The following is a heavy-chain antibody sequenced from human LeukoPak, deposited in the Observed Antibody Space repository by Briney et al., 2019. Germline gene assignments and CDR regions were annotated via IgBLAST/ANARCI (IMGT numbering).Heavy chain of an antibody. CDR1: GFTFSSYA. CDR2: ISGSGGST. D-gene: IGHD3-10*01. Sequence: PGGSLRLSCAASGFTFSSYAMSGVRQAPGKGLEWVSAISGSGGSTYYADSVKGRFTISRDNSKNTLYLQMNSLRAEDTAVYYCAKSGTGSYYNLLDYWGQGTLVTVSS. J-gene: IGHJ4*02. CDR3: AKSGTGSYYNLLDY. V-gene: IGHV3-23*01.